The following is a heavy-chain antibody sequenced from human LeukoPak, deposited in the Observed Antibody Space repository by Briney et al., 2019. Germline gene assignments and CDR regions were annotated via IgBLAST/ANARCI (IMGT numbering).Heavy chain of an antibody. D-gene: IGHD6-13*01. CDR3: ARHDGTYSFNWFDP. Sequence: SETLSLTCTVSGGSISSYYWSGIRQPPGKGLEWIGSIYYSGSTYYNPSLKSRVTISVDTSKNQFSLKLSSVTAADTAVYYCARHDGTYSFNWFDPWGQGTLVTVSS. V-gene: IGHV4-59*05. CDR1: GGSISSYY. J-gene: IGHJ5*02. CDR2: IYYSGST.